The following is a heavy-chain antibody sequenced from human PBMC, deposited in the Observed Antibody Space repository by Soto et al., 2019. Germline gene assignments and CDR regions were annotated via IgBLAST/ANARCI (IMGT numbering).Heavy chain of an antibody. CDR2: IYRGGST. V-gene: IGHV3-66*01. D-gene: IGHD1-1*01. Sequence: EVQLVESGGGLVQPGGSLRLSCAASGFTVSSNYMSWVRQAPGKGLEWVSLIYRGGSTYYADSVKGRFTISRDNSKNTQYIKLHSVRGEDTAVYYCASVRYTRGLSLDYWGKGTLVPVSS. CDR3: ASVRYTRGLSLDY. J-gene: IGHJ4*02. CDR1: GFTVSSNY.